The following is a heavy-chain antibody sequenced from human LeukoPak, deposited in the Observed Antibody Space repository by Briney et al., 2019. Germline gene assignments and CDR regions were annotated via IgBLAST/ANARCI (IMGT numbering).Heavy chain of an antibody. CDR2: IRYDGSNK. J-gene: IGHJ4*02. Sequence: GGSLRLSCAASGFTFSSYGMHWVRQAPGKGLEWVAFIRYDGSNKYYADSVKGRFTISRDNSKNTLYLQMNSLRAEDTAVYYCAKDLHAVKRGSVDYWGQGTLVTVSS. V-gene: IGHV3-30*02. D-gene: IGHD4-17*01. CDR1: GFTFSSYG. CDR3: AKDLHAVKRGSVDY.